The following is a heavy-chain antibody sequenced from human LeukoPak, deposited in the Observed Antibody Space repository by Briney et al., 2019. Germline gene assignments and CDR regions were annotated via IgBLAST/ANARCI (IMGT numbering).Heavy chain of an antibody. Sequence: ASVKVSCRTSGYFFSTYGISWVRQAPGQGFEWMGWISGYNDNALYAQKFRGRVTMTADTSTSTAYMELNSLRSDDTAVYYCARDPIPGYSYGYYYYYGMDVWGHGTTVTVSS. D-gene: IGHD5-18*01. CDR3: ARDPIPGYSYGYYYYYGMDV. CDR1: GYFFSTYG. CDR2: ISGYNDNA. V-gene: IGHV1-18*01. J-gene: IGHJ6*02.